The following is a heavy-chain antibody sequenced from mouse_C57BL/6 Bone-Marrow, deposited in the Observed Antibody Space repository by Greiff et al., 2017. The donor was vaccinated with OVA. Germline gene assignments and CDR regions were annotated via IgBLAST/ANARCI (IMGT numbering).Heavy chain of an antibody. Sequence: VQLQQPGAELVKPGASVKLSCKASGYTFTSYWMHWVKQRPGQGLEWIGMIHPNSGSTNYNEKFKSKATLTVDKSSSPAYMQLSSLTSEDSAVYYCARPDYYGSRDFDYWGQGTTLTVSA. CDR1: GYTFTSYW. V-gene: IGHV1-64*01. D-gene: IGHD1-1*01. CDR3: ARPDYYGSRDFDY. CDR2: IHPNSGST. J-gene: IGHJ2*01.